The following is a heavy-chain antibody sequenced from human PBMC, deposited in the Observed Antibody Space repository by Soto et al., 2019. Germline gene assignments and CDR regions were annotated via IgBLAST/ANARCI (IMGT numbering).Heavy chain of an antibody. CDR2: ISSSSSTI. Sequence: GGSLRLSCAASGFTFSSYSMNWVRQAPGKGLEWVSYISSSSSTIYYADSVKGRFTISRDNAKNSLYLQMNSLRAEDTAVYYCARDGVVQKSDYYYYYMDVWGKGTTVTVSS. CDR3: ARDGVVQKSDYYYYYMDV. CDR1: GFTFSSYS. J-gene: IGHJ6*03. V-gene: IGHV3-48*01. D-gene: IGHD1-1*01.